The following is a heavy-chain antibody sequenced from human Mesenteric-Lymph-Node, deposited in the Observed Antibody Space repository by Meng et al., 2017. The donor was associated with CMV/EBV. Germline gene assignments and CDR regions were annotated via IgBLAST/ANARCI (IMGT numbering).Heavy chain of an antibody. Sequence: ASVKVSCKPSGYTFIGYHMHWVRQAPGQRLEWMGWINPNTGGTNYAQKFQGRVTMTRDTSINTAYMELTSLTSDDAAVYYCARGEDSPDYDAWGQGTLVTVSS. D-gene: IGHD4/OR15-4a*01. CDR3: ARGEDSPDYDA. V-gene: IGHV1-2*02. CDR1: GYTFIGYH. CDR2: INPNTGGT. J-gene: IGHJ5*02.